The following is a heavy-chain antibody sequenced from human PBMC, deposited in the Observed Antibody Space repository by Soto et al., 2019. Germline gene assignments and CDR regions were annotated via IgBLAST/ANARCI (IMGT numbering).Heavy chain of an antibody. D-gene: IGHD3-16*01. V-gene: IGHV3-30-3*01. Sequence: QVPLVESGGGVVQPGRSLRLSCAASGFTFSSYAMHWVRQAPGKGLEWVAVISYDGSNKYYADSVKGRFTISRDNSKNTLYLQMNSLRAEDTAVYYCASLGGDYFDYWGQGTLVTVSS. CDR1: GFTFSSYA. CDR2: ISYDGSNK. J-gene: IGHJ4*02. CDR3: ASLGGDYFDY.